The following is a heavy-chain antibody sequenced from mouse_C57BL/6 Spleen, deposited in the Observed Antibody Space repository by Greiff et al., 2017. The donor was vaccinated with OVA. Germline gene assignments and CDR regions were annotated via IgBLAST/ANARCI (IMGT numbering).Heavy chain of an antibody. D-gene: IGHD2-3*01. Sequence: EVKLVESEGGLVQPGSSMKLSCTASGFTFSDYYMAWVRQVPEKGLEWVANINYDGSSTYYLDSLKSRFIISRDNAKNILYLQMSSLKSVDPPTSYCASVYDGYSKAWFAYWGQVTLVTVSA. CDR2: INYDGSST. CDR3: ASVYDGYSKAWFAY. CDR1: GFTFSDYY. J-gene: IGHJ3*01. V-gene: IGHV5-16*01.